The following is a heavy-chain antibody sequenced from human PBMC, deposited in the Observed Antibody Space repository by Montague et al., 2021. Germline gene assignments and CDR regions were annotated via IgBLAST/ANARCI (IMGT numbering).Heavy chain of an antibody. CDR1: GGSLSGYI. J-gene: IGHJ4*02. Sequence: SETLSLTCAVYGGSLSGYIWNWIRQPPGRDLEWIGQISHTGSTSYNPSLKSRVTISVDTSENHVSLRLSSVTAADTAVYYCTRGKVAVTGIDYWGQGALVTVSS. CDR2: ISHTGST. CDR3: TRGKVAVTGIDY. D-gene: IGHD6-19*01. V-gene: IGHV4-34*01.